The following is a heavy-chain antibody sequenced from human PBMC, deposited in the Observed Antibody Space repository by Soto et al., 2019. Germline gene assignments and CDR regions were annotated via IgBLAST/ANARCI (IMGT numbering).Heavy chain of an antibody. CDR3: AREVINYYDSSGYEMKRYHFDY. J-gene: IGHJ4*02. CDR1: GGTFSSYA. D-gene: IGHD3-22*01. Sequence: QVQLVQSGAEVKKPGSSVKVSCKASGGTFSSYAISWVRQAPGQGLEWMGGIIPIFGTANYAQKFQGRVTITADKSTSTAYMELSSLRSEDTAVYYCAREVINYYDSSGYEMKRYHFDYWGQGTLVTVSS. V-gene: IGHV1-69*06. CDR2: IIPIFGTA.